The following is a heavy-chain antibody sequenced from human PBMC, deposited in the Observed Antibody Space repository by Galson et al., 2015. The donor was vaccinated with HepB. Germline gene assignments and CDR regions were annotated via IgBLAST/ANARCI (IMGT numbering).Heavy chain of an antibody. CDR2: ISAYNGQT. CDR3: ARAGDIVVVPAAYYYYYIDV. J-gene: IGHJ6*03. V-gene: IGHV1-18*01. CDR1: GSTFTSYG. Sequence: QSGAEVKKPGASVKVSCKASGSTFTSYGISWVRQAPGQGLEWMGWISAYNGQTNYAQKLQGRVTMTTDKSTSTAYMELRSLRSDDTAVYYCARAGDIVVVPAAYYYYYIDVWGKWTTVTVSS. D-gene: IGHD2-2*01.